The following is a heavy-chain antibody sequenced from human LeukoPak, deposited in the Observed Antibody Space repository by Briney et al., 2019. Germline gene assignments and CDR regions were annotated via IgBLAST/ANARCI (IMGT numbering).Heavy chain of an antibody. CDR1: GFTFDDYA. Sequence: GRSLRLSCAASGFTFDDYAMHWVRQAPGKGLEWVSGISWNSGSIGYADSVKGRFTISRDNAKNFLYLQMNSLRAEDTALYYCAKETYYYDSSGYYGPFDYWGQGTLVTVSS. V-gene: IGHV3-9*01. CDR3: AKETYYYDSSGYYGPFDY. CDR2: ISWNSGSI. D-gene: IGHD3-22*01. J-gene: IGHJ4*02.